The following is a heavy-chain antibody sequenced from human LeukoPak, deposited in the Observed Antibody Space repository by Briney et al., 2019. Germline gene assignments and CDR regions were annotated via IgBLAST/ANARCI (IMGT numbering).Heavy chain of an antibody. Sequence: GGSLRLSCAASGFTFSHYWMHWVRQAPGKGLEWVSVIYSGGSTYYADSVKGRFTISRHISQNTLYLQMNSLRAEDTAVYYCARVRLGSGWSLFDFWGQGTLVTVSS. J-gene: IGHJ4*02. CDR1: GFTFSHYW. V-gene: IGHV3-53*04. CDR3: ARVRLGSGWSLFDF. CDR2: IYSGGST. D-gene: IGHD6-19*01.